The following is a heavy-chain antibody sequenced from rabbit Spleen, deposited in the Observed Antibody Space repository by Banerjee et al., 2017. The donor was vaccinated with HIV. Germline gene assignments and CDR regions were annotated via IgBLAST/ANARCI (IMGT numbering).Heavy chain of an antibody. CDR1: GFSFSSSYY. Sequence: QSLEESGGDLVKPGASLTLTCTASGFSFSSSYYMCWVRQAPGKGLEWIACIYAGSFDSTYYATWAKGRFTISRASSTTVFLQMTSLTAADTATYFCARDLPDIIGWNFGFWGQGTLVTVS. CDR2: IYAGSFDST. V-gene: IGHV1S40*01. D-gene: IGHD1-1*01. J-gene: IGHJ3*01. CDR3: ARDLPDIIGWNFGF.